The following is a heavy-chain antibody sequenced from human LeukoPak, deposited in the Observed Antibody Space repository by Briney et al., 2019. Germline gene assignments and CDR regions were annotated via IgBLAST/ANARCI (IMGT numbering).Heavy chain of an antibody. Sequence: ASVKVSCKVSGYTLTELSMHWMRQAPGKGLEWMGGFDPEDGETIYAQKFQGRVTMTEDTSTDTAYMELSSLRSEDTAVYYCATAPNHPYDILTGYYRGGPNFDYWGQGTLVTVSS. CDR1: GYTLTELS. CDR2: FDPEDGET. V-gene: IGHV1-24*01. D-gene: IGHD3-9*01. J-gene: IGHJ4*02. CDR3: ATAPNHPYDILTGYYRGGPNFDY.